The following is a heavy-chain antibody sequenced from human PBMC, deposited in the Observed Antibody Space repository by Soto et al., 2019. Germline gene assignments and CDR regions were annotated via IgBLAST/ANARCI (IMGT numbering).Heavy chain of an antibody. CDR1: GGSISSYY. J-gene: IGHJ5*02. D-gene: IGHD2-2*01. CDR3: ARVIVVVPAATGNWFDP. V-gene: IGHV4-59*01. CDR2: TYYSGSP. Sequence: PLETMSLTCTVSGGSISSYYWSWIRQPAGKGLEWIGYTYYSGSPNYNPSLKSRVTISVDTSKNQFSLKLSSVTAADTAVYYCARVIVVVPAATGNWFDPWGQGTLVTVSS.